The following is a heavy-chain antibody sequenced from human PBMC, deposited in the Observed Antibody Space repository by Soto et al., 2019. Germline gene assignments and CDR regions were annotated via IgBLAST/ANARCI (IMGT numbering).Heavy chain of an antibody. J-gene: IGHJ4*02. CDR3: ARPGGGSGSYSWRGYYFDY. V-gene: IGHV4-34*01. Sequence: QVQLQQWGAGLLKPSETLSLTCAVYGGSFSGYYWSWIRQPPGKGLEWIGEINHSGSTNYNPSLKSRVTRSVDTSTTQFSLKLSSVTAADTAVYYCARPGGGSGSYSWRGYYFDYWGQGTLVTVSS. CDR1: GGSFSGYY. CDR2: INHSGST. D-gene: IGHD3-10*01.